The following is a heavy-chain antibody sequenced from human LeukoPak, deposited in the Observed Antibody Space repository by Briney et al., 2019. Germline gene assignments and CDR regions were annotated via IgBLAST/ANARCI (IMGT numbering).Heavy chain of an antibody. CDR2: IYYSGST. J-gene: IGHJ4*02. V-gene: IGHV4-61*01. D-gene: IGHD5-12*01. CDR1: GGSVSSGSYY. CDR3: ARTPNRGYSGTWYFDY. Sequence: SETLSLTCTVSGGSVSSGSYYWSWIRQPPGKGLEWIGYIYYSGSTNYNPSLKSRVTISVDTSKNQFSLKLSSVTAADTAVYYCARTPNRGYSGTWYFDYWGQGTLSPSPQ.